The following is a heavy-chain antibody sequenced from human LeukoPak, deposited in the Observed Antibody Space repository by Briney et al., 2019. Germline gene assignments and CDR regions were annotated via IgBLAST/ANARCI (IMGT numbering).Heavy chain of an antibody. Sequence: EASVKVSCRASGYTFTSYGISWVRQAPGQGLEWMGWISAYNGNTNYAQKLQGRVTMTTDTSTSTAYMELRSLRSDDTAVYYCARSGIAAAGTGWFDPWGQGTLVTVSS. CDR3: ARSGIAAAGTGWFDP. J-gene: IGHJ5*02. D-gene: IGHD6-13*01. CDR1: GYTFTSYG. CDR2: ISAYNGNT. V-gene: IGHV1-18*01.